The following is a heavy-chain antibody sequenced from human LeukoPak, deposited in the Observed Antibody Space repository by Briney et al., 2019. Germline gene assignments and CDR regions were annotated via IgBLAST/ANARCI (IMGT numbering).Heavy chain of an antibody. CDR2: ISSNGGST. Sequence: GGSLRLSCSASGFTFSNYAMHWVRQAPGKGLEYVSTISSNGGSTYYADSVKGRFTISSDNSKNTLYLQMSSLRAEDTAVYYCAPSRGLDMIFNDWGQGTLVTVSS. V-gene: IGHV3-64D*06. J-gene: IGHJ4*02. CDR1: GFTFSNYA. D-gene: IGHD2-2*03. CDR3: APSRGLDMIFND.